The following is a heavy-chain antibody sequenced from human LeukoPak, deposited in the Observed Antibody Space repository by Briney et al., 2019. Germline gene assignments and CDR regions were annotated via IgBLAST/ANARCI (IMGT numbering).Heavy chain of an antibody. CDR3: ARFDWNYILDY. D-gene: IGHD1-7*01. V-gene: IGHV1-18*01. Sequence: ASVKVSCKASGYTFTSYGISWVRQAPGQGLEWMGWISAYNGNTNYAQKLQGRVTMTTDTSTSTAYMELSRLRSDDTAVYYCARFDWNYILDYWGQGTLVTVSS. CDR2: ISAYNGNT. CDR1: GYTFTSYG. J-gene: IGHJ4*02.